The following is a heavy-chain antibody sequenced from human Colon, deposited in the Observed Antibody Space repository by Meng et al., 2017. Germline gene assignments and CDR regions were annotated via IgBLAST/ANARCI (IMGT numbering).Heavy chain of an antibody. J-gene: IGHJ3*01. V-gene: IGHV3-30*04. CDR3: AREFHSSGHAGTFAV. Sequence: GESLKISCAASGFTLSSNPMHWVRQTPGKGLEWVSVISNDGSWQNYADSMKGRFTISRDNAKNTLYLQMNSLRTEDTALYHCAREFHSSGHAGTFAVLGQGTLVTVSS. CDR2: ISNDGSWQ. D-gene: IGHD3-22*01. CDR1: GFTLSSNP.